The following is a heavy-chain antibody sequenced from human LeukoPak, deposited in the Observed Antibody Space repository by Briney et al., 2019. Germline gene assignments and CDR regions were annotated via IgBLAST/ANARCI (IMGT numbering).Heavy chain of an antibody. D-gene: IGHD6-25*01. CDR2: IYHSGIT. CDR3: ARQYTSGSGYYFDY. V-gene: IGHV4-38-2*01. Sequence: SKTLSLTCAVSAYSISSGYYWGWIRQPPGKGLEWIASIYHSGITYYNPSLKSRVTISVDTSKNHFSLKVSSVTAADSAVYYCARQYTSGSGYYFDYWGQGTLVTVSS. CDR1: AYSISSGYY. J-gene: IGHJ4*02.